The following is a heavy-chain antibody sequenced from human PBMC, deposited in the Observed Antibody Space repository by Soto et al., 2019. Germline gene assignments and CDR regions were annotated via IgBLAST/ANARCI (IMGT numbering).Heavy chain of an antibody. CDR1: GYTFTRYG. Sequence: ASVKVSCKASGYTFTRYGINWVRQAPGQGLEWMGWISAYSGNTNYAQKFQGRVTMTTDTSTSTGYMELRSLRSDDTAVYYCARDYRGRLFGIDAFDIWGQGTMVTVSS. CDR2: ISAYSGNT. CDR3: ARDYRGRLFGIDAFDI. V-gene: IGHV1-18*01. D-gene: IGHD3-3*01. J-gene: IGHJ3*02.